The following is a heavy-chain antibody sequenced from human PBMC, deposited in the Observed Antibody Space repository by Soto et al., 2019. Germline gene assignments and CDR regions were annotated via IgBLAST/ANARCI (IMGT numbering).Heavy chain of an antibody. V-gene: IGHV3-30-3*01. CDR2: ISYDGSNK. Sequence: GGSLRLSCAASGFTFSSYAMHWVRQAPGKGLEWVAVISYDGSNKYYADSVKGRFTISRDNSKNTLYLQMNSLRAEDTAVYYCARDLQVVTAISYYFDYWGQGTLVTVSS. CDR3: ARDLQVVTAISYYFDY. D-gene: IGHD2-21*02. CDR1: GFTFSSYA. J-gene: IGHJ4*02.